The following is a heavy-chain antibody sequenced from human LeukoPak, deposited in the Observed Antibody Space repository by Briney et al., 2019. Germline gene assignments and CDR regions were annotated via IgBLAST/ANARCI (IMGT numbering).Heavy chain of an antibody. D-gene: IGHD2/OR15-2a*01. V-gene: IGHV4-39*01. J-gene: IGHJ4*02. CDR1: GASISISRDY. CDR2: IYYSWTT. CDR3: ARRLSTRSYYLDD. Sequence: SETLSLTCTVSGASISISRDYWGWIRQPPGKGLEWIGDIYYSWTTNYNPSLKSRVPMSVDTSKNQFSLKLNSATAADTAVYYCARRLSTRSYYLDDWGQGTLVTVSS.